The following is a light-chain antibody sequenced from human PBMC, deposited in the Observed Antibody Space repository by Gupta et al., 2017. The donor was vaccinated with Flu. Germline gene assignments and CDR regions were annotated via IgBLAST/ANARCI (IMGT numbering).Light chain of an antibody. V-gene: IGLV2-11*01. CDR3: SSYDGSFTGV. CDR1: SSDVGGYNN. J-gene: IGLJ2*01. Sequence: GSSSDVGGYNNVHWYQQPPGTAPKLMIYDISKRPSGVPDRFSGSKSGTAASLAISGLQAEDEADYYCSSYDGSFTGVFGGGTKLTVL. CDR2: DIS.